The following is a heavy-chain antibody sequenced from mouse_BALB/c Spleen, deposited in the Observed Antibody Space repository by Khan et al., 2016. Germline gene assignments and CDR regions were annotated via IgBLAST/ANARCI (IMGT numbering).Heavy chain of an antibody. J-gene: IGHJ2*01. V-gene: IGHV9-1*02. CDR3: ARSAYGNYFDY. CDR2: INTYTGEP. D-gene: IGHD2-1*01. CDR1: GYTFTNYG. Sequence: QIQLVQSGPELKKPGETVKISCKASGYTFTNYGMNWVKQAPGKGLKWMGCINTYTGEPTYADDFKGRFAFSLETSASTAYLQINNLKNEDMATYFCARSAYGNYFDYWGQGTTLTVSS.